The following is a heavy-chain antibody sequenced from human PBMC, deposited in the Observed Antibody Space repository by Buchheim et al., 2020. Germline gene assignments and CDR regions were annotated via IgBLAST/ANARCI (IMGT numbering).Heavy chain of an antibody. Sequence: QVQLQQWGAGLLKPSETLSLTCAVYGGSFSGYYWSWIRQPPGKGLEWIGEINHSRSTNYNPSLKSRVTISVDTSKNQFSLKLSSVTAADTAVYYCARGVITFGGVIVRGAFDIWGQGT. V-gene: IGHV4-34*01. CDR3: ARGVITFGGVIVRGAFDI. CDR2: INHSRST. J-gene: IGHJ3*02. D-gene: IGHD3-16*02. CDR1: GGSFSGYY.